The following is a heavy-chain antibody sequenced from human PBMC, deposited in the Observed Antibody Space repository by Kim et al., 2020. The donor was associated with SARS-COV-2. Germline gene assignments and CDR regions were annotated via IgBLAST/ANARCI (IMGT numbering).Heavy chain of an antibody. CDR2: IIPIFGTA. V-gene: IGHV1-69*13. CDR1: GGTFSSYA. J-gene: IGHJ4*02. D-gene: IGHD4-17*01. CDR3: AIWGEGFYGGRGPLMGTLDY. Sequence: SVKVSCKASGGTFSSYAISWVRQAPGQGLEWMGGIIPIFGTANYAQKFQGRVTITADESTSTAYMELSSLRSEDTAVYYCAIWGEGFYGGRGPLMGTLDYWGQGTLVTVSS.